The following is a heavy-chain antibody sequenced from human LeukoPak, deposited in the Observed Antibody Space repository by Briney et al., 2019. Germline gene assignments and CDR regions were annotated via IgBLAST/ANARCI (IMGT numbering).Heavy chain of an antibody. J-gene: IGHJ4*01. Sequence: PSETLSLTCTVSGGSISSDYWSWIRQSPGKGLEWIGYIYYSGSTNYNPSLKSRVTISRDTSKNQFSLKLRSVTAADTAVHYCTSGGMVSGDYWGHGTLVTVSS. CDR1: GGSISSDY. V-gene: IGHV4-59*01. D-gene: IGHD2-8*01. CDR3: TSGGMVSGDY. CDR2: IYYSGST.